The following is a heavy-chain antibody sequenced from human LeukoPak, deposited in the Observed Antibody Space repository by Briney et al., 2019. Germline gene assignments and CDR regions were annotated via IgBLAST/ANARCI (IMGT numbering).Heavy chain of an antibody. D-gene: IGHD6-13*01. CDR2: IIPTFGTA. CDR1: GGTFSSYA. V-gene: IGHV1-69*05. CDR3: ARMGIAAAYNWFDP. Sequence: SVKVSCKASGGTFSSYAISWVRQAPGQGLEWMGGIIPTFGTANYAQKFQGRVTITTDESTSTAYMELSSLRSEDTAVYYCARMGIAAAYNWFDPWGQGTLVTVSS. J-gene: IGHJ5*02.